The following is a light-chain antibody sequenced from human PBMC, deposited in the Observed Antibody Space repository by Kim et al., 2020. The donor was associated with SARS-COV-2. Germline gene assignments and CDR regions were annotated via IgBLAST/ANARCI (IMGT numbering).Light chain of an antibody. J-gene: IGLJ2*01. Sequence: GQSVTISCSGPSSDVGGYNYVSWYQQHPGRAPKLMIYDVSRRPSGVSTRFSGSKSGNTASLTISGLQAEDEGDYYCSSYARGSTVVFGGGTQLTVL. V-gene: IGLV2-14*04. CDR1: SSDVGGYNY. CDR3: SSYARGSTVV. CDR2: DVS.